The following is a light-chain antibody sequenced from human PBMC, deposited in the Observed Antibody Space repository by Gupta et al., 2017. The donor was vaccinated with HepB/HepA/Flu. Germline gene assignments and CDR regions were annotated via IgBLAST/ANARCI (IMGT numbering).Light chain of an antibody. Sequence: QSALTQPASVSATPGQSITISCTGTSSDVGGYNYVSWYQHHPGKAPKLLMYEVSNRPSGVSNRFSGSKSGNTASLTISGLQAEDEADYYCSSYTSSTTRVFGGGTKLTVL. CDR1: SSDVGGYNY. CDR2: EVS. J-gene: IGLJ2*01. V-gene: IGLV2-14*01. CDR3: SSYTSSTTRV.